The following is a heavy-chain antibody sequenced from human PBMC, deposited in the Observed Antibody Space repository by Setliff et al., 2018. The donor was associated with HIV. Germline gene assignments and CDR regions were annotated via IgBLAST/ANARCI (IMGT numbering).Heavy chain of an antibody. V-gene: IGHV4-61*05. CDR3: ARVPKTLLPRDYYMDV. Sequence: PSETLSLTCTVSGGSISSSSYYWGWIRQPPGKGLEWIGYIYYSGSTNYNPSLKSRVSISVDTSKNQFSLRLSSVIASDTGVYYCARVPKTLLPRDYYMDVWGKGTTVTVSS. J-gene: IGHJ6*03. CDR1: GGSISSSSYY. CDR2: IYYSGST.